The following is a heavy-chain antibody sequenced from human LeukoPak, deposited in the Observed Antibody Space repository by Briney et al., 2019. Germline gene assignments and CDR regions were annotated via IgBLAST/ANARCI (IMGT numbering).Heavy chain of an antibody. CDR1: GYTFTGYY. J-gene: IGHJ5*02. Sequence: ASVKVSCKASGYTFTGYYMHWVRQAPGQGLQWMGWINPNSAGTHYAQKFQGRVTMTRDTSISTAFMELSRLRSDDTAVYYYSRGYYDTSGYYFSDSWFDPWGQGTLVTVSS. CDR2: INPNSAGT. D-gene: IGHD3-22*01. CDR3: SRGYYDTSGYYFSDSWFDP. V-gene: IGHV1-2*02.